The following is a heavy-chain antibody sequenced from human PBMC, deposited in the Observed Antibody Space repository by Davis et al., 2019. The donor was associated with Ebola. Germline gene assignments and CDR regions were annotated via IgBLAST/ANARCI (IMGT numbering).Heavy chain of an antibody. V-gene: IGHV4-59*01. Sequence: GSLRLSCTVSGGSINNYYWSWIRQPPGKGLEWIGYIYYSGSTNYNPSLKSRVTISVDTSKNQFSLNVNSVTAADTAMYYCARTPQYTSYGSYFDYWGQGALVTVSS. J-gene: IGHJ4*02. CDR2: IYYSGST. CDR3: ARTPQYTSYGSYFDY. CDR1: GGSINNYY. D-gene: IGHD1-26*01.